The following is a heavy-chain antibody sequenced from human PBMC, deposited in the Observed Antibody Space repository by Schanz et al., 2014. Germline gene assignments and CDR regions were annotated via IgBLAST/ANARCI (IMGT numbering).Heavy chain of an antibody. CDR3: ASFVPRGYYFDY. D-gene: IGHD3-10*01. CDR1: GDSMSSGGSS. CDR2: IYHSGST. Sequence: QVQLQESGPGLVKPSQTLSLTCNVSGDSMSSGGSSWNWIRLPPGKGLEWIGYIYHSGSTYYNPSLKSRVTISGDTSKNQFSLRLSSVTAADTAVYFCASFVPRGYYFDYWGQGTLVTVSS. J-gene: IGHJ4*02. V-gene: IGHV4-30-4*07.